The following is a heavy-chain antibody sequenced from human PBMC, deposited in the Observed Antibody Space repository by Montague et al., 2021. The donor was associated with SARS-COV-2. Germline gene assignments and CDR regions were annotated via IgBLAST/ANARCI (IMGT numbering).Heavy chain of an antibody. CDR1: GDSISTSTW. D-gene: IGHD6-13*01. J-gene: IGHJ6*02. V-gene: IGHV4-4*02. Sequence: SETLSLTCRVSGDSISTSTWWTWVRQTPGKGLELIGEIFHSGTINYSPSLKSRISISVDKSNNQFSLRLSSLIAADTAVYYCATLSRRTAAGTRDYFGLDVWGQGTTVVVSS. CDR3: ATLSRRTAAGTRDYFGLDV. CDR2: IFHSGTI.